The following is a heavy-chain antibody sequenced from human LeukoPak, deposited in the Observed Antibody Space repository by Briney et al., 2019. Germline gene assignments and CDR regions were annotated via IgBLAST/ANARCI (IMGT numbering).Heavy chain of an antibody. CDR1: GGSISSGSYS. CDR2: IYYSGST. V-gene: IGHV4-39*01. CDR3: ARHYYSEYYFDY. J-gene: IGHJ4*02. D-gene: IGHD3-10*01. Sequence: SETLSLTCSVSGGSISSGSYSWGWIRRPPGQGLEWIGSIYYSGSTYYNPSLKSRVTISIDTSKNHFSLNLSSVTAADTAVYYCARHYYSEYYFDYWGQGTLVTVSS.